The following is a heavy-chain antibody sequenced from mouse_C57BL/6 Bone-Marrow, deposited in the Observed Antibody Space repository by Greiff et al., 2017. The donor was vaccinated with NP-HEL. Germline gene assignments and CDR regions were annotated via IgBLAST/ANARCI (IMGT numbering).Heavy chain of an antibody. J-gene: IGHJ3*01. V-gene: IGHV5-12*01. Sequence: EVKVVESGGGLVQPGGSLKLSCAASGFTFSDYYMYWVRQTPEKRLEWVAYISNGGGSTYYPDTVKGRFTISRDNAKNTLYLQMSRLKSEDTAMYYCASYYGSIPFAYWGQGTLVTVSA. CDR3: ASYYGSIPFAY. D-gene: IGHD1-1*01. CDR2: ISNGGGST. CDR1: GFTFSDYY.